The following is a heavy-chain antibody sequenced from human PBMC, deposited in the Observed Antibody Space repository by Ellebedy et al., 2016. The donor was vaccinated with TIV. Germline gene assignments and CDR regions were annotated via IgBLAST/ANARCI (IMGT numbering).Heavy chain of an antibody. D-gene: IGHD2-2*01. Sequence: GESLKISCTASGFTFNIFAMHWVRLTPDKGLEWLGVIMYDGTNRWYVDSLEGRFTISRDNAKNTVYLQMNSLRPEDTAMYYCARDAMLWIFDSWGQGTLVTVSS. V-gene: IGHV3-30-3*01. J-gene: IGHJ4*02. CDR3: ARDAMLWIFDS. CDR1: GFTFNIFA. CDR2: IMYDGTNR.